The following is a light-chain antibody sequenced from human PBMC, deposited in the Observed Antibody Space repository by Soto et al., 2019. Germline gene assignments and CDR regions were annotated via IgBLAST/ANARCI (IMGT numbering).Light chain of an antibody. CDR2: EVN. CDR1: SSDIGGYNY. V-gene: IGLV2-14*01. CDR3: SSYTSSGTWV. J-gene: IGLJ3*02. Sequence: SALAQPASVSGSPGHSITISCTGTSSDIGGYNYVSWYQQFPGKAPKLMISEVNNRPSGVSSRFSGSRSGNTASLTISGVQAEDEAAYYCSSYTSSGTWVFGGGTKVTVL.